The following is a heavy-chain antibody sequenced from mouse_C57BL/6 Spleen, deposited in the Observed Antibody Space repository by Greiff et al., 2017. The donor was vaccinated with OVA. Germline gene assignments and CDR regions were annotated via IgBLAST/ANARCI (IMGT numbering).Heavy chain of an antibody. CDR2: IRLKSDNYAT. J-gene: IGHJ4*01. CDR1: GFTFSNYW. Sequence: EVMLVESGGGLVQPGGSMKLSCVASGFTFSNYWMNWVRQSPEKGLEWVAQIRLKSDNYATHYAESVKGRFTISRDDSKSSVYLQMNNLRAEDTGIYYCTVSGPGNAMDYWGQGTSVTVSS. CDR3: TVSGPGNAMDY. V-gene: IGHV6-3*01.